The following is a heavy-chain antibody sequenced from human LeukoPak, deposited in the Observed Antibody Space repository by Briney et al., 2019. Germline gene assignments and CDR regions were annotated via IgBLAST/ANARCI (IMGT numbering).Heavy chain of an antibody. CDR1: GFTFSSYA. V-gene: IGHV3-23*01. CDR3: AKSQRYGDYYFDY. D-gene: IGHD4-17*01. J-gene: IGHJ4*02. CDR2: ISGSGGST. Sequence: GGSLRLSCAASGFTFSSYAMSWVRQAPEKGLEWVSAISGSGGSTYYADSVKGRFTISRDNSKNTLYLQMNSLRAEDTAVYYCAKSQRYGDYYFDYWGQGTLVTVSS.